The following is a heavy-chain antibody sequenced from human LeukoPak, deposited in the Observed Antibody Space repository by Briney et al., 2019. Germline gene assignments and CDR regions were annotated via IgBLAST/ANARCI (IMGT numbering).Heavy chain of an antibody. CDR3: ARGSGYYYYMDV. J-gene: IGHJ6*03. D-gene: IGHD7-27*01. CDR1: GGTFSSYA. CDR2: IIPIFGTA. V-gene: IGHV1-69*05. Sequence: SVKVSCKASGGTFSSYAISWVRQAPGQGLEWMGGIIPIFGTANYAQKFQGRVTITTDESTSTAYMELNSLRSGDTAVYYCARGSGYYYYMDVWGKGTTVTVSS.